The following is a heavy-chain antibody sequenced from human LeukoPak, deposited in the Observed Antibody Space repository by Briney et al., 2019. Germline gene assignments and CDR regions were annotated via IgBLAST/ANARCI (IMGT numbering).Heavy chain of an antibody. J-gene: IGHJ4*02. D-gene: IGHD1-1*01. CDR2: ISYDGKNK. CDR1: GFTFSSHP. CDR3: VRVMTTTRNFDY. V-gene: IGHV3-30*04. Sequence: PGRSLRLSCAASGFTFSSHPMHWVRQTPGKGLEWVAVISYDGKNKYYADSVNGRFTVSRDNTKNTLNLQMNSLRVDDMGVYYCVRVMTTTRNFDYWGPGTLVTVSS.